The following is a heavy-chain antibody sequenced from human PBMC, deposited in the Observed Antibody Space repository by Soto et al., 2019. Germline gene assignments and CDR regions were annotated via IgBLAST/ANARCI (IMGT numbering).Heavy chain of an antibody. D-gene: IGHD3-22*01. CDR3: ARDWDYYDSSGWYYYYYGMDV. J-gene: IGHJ6*02. CDR2: ISSSSSYI. V-gene: IGHV3-21*01. CDR1: GFTFSSYA. Sequence: EVQLLESGGGLVQPGGSLRLSCAASGFTFSSYAMSWVRQAPGKGLEWVSAISSSSSYIYYADSVKGRFTISRDNAKNSLYLQMNSLRAEDTAVYYCARDWDYYDSSGWYYYYYGMDVWGQGTTVTVSS.